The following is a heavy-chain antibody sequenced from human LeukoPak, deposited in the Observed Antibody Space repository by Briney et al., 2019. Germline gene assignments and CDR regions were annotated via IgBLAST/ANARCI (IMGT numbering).Heavy chain of an antibody. D-gene: IGHD2/OR15-2a*01. CDR3: ARVNINYYYGMDV. V-gene: IGHV3-74*01. J-gene: IGHJ6*02. CDR1: GFSFSGHW. Sequence: PGGSLRLSCTASGFSFSGHWMHWARQLPGKGLVWVSRISPTGSTTSYADSVKGRFTISRDNSKNTLYLQMNSLRAEDTAVYYCARVNINYYYGMDVWGQGTTVTVSS. CDR2: ISPTGSTT.